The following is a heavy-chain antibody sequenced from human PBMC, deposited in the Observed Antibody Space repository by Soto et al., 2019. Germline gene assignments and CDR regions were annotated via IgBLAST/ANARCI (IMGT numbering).Heavy chain of an antibody. CDR1: GFTFSSYA. V-gene: IGHV3-23*01. CDR3: ARAHHDYGEIDY. Sequence: GGSLRLSCAASGFTFSSYAMSWVRQAPGKGLEWVSAISGSGGSTYYADSVKGRFTISRDNSKNTLYLQMNSLRAEDTAVYYCARAHHDYGEIDYWGQGTLVTVSS. D-gene: IGHD4-17*01. J-gene: IGHJ4*02. CDR2: ISGSGGST.